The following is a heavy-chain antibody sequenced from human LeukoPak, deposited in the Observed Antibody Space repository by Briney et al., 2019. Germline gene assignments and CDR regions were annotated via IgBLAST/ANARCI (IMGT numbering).Heavy chain of an antibody. CDR3: ARDRSIEDAFDI. V-gene: IGHV3-74*03. CDR2: INSDGSST. CDR1: GFTFSSYW. D-gene: IGHD3-3*02. Sequence: PGGSLRLSCVASGFTFSSYWMHWVRQAPGKGLVWVSRINSDGSSTTYADSVKGRFAISRDNAKNTLFLQMNSLSPEDTAVYYCARDRSIEDAFDIWGQGTMVTVSS. J-gene: IGHJ3*02.